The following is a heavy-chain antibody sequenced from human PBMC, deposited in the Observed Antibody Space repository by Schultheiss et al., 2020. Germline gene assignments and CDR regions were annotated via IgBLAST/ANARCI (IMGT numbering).Heavy chain of an antibody. CDR1: GYTFTSYA. Sequence: ASVKVSCKASGYTFTSYAMHWVRQAPGQRLEWMGWINAGNGNTKYSQKFQGRVTITRDTSASTAYMELSRLRSDDTAVYYCARVSYYYYGMDVWGQGTTVTVSS. V-gene: IGHV1-3*01. CDR2: INAGNGNT. CDR3: ARVSYYYYGMDV. J-gene: IGHJ6*02.